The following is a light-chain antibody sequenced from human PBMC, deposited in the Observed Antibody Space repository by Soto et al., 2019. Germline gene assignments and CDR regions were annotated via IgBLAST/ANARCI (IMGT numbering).Light chain of an antibody. J-gene: IGKJ1*01. Sequence: DIQMTHSPSSLSASVGDRVTITCRASQSISYYLHWYQQKPGKAPKLLIYAASNLQSGVPSKFSASGSGKDFTLTLNSLQPEDFATYYCQQGYRTPWTFGQGNKVDI. V-gene: IGKV1-39*01. CDR3: QQGYRTPWT. CDR2: AAS. CDR1: QSISYY.